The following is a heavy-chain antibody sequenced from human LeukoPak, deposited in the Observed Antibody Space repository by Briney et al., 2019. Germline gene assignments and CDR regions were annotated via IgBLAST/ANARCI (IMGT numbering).Heavy chain of an antibody. J-gene: IGHJ5*02. CDR1: GFTFSSYA. CDR3: AKDGYSSGWSSNWFDP. V-gene: IGHV3-23*01. CDR2: ISGSGGST. D-gene: IGHD6-19*01. Sequence: HPGGSLRLSYAASGFTFSSYAMSWVRQAPGKGLEWVSAISGSGGSTYYADSVKGRFTISRDNSKNTLYLQMNSLRAEDTAVYYCAKDGYSSGWSSNWFDPWGQGTLVTVSS.